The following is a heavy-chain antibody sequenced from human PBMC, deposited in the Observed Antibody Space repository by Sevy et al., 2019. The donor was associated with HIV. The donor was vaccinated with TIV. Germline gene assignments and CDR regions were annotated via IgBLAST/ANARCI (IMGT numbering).Heavy chain of an antibody. Sequence: QSQTLSLTCTVSGGSISSGGYYWSWIRQHPGKGLEWIGYIYYSGSTYYNPSLKSRVTISVDTSKNQFSLKLSSVTAADTAVYYCARGGKYYDFWSGYYDYYYYGMDVWGQGTTVTVSS. D-gene: IGHD3-3*01. V-gene: IGHV4-31*03. CDR2: IYYSGST. CDR1: GGSISSGGYY. CDR3: ARGGKYYDFWSGYYDYYYYGMDV. J-gene: IGHJ6*02.